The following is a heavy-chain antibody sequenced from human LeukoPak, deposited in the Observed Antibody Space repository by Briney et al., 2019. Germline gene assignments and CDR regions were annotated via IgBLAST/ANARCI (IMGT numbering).Heavy chain of an antibody. CDR2: IRYAGSDI. CDR1: GFTFTYYG. CDR3: AKNLGLQVGASPFDY. D-gene: IGHD1-26*01. Sequence: GGSLSLSCAASGFTFTYYGMHWVRQSPGKGLEWEAYIRYAGSDIHYADSGKGRFTISRDNSKNTLYLQLNSLRSEDTADYSCAKNLGLQVGASPFDYWGQGTLVTVSS. V-gene: IGHV3-30*02. J-gene: IGHJ4*02.